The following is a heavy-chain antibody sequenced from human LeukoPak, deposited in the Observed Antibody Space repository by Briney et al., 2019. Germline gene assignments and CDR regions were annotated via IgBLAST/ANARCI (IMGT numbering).Heavy chain of an antibody. CDR1: GGSISSSSYY. J-gene: IGHJ5*02. CDR2: IYYSGST. V-gene: IGHV4-39*02. CDR3: AIDIVVVPAAIRWFDP. D-gene: IGHD2-2*02. Sequence: SETLSLTCTVSGGSISSSSYYWGWIRQPPGKGLEWIGSIYYSGSTYYNPSLKSRVTISVDTSKNQFSLKLSSVTAADTAVYYCAIDIVVVPAAIRWFDPWGQGTLVTDSS.